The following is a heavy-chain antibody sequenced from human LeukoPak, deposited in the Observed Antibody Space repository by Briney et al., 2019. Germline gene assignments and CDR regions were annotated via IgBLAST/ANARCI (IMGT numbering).Heavy chain of an antibody. V-gene: IGHV4-59*01. D-gene: IGHD2-21*02. Sequence: PSETLSLTCTVSGGSISSYYWSWIRQPPGKGLEWIGYIYYSGSTNYNPSLKSRVTISVDTSKNQFSLKLSSVTAADTAVYYCARAPSDSWFDPWGQGTLVTVSS. CDR2: IYYSGST. CDR1: GGSISSYY. J-gene: IGHJ5*02. CDR3: ARAPSDSWFDP.